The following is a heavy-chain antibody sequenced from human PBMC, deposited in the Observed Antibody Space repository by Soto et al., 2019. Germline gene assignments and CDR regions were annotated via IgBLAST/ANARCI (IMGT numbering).Heavy chain of an antibody. V-gene: IGHV1-69*13. CDR1: GGNFSNYA. J-gene: IGHJ5*02. Sequence: SVKVSCKASGGNFSNYAISWVRQAPGQGLEYMGGIVPLFGTTNYAHKFRGRVTITADESTSTVYMEVSSLRSEDTAVYFCARASGRSWYNWFDPWGQGTLVTVSS. D-gene: IGHD6-13*01. CDR2: IVPLFGTT. CDR3: ARASGRSWYNWFDP.